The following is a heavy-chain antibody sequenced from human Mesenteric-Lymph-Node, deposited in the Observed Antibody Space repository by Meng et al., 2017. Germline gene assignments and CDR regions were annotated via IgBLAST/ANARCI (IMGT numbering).Heavy chain of an antibody. CDR2: IYYSGST. CDR1: RYSLSSTDW. CDR3: ARNVPGTSAYYD. J-gene: IGHJ4*02. Sequence: QVHLQRSGQGLVKPSDTLTLTCAVSRYSLSSTDWWGWIRQPPGKVLEWIGYIYYSGSTSYNPSLNSRVTMSVETSKNQFSLNLNSVTAVDTALYYCARNVPGTSAYYDWGQGTLVTVSS. D-gene: IGHD3-22*01. V-gene: IGHV4-28*01.